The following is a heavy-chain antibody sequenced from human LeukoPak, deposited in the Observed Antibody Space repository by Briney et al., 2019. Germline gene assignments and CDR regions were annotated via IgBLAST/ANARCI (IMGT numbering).Heavy chain of an antibody. J-gene: IGHJ4*02. CDR1: GFTFNNYG. V-gene: IGHV3-30*18. Sequence: GKSLRLSCAASGFTFNNYGMHWVRQAQGKGLEWVAVISYDGRNKHYPDSVKGRFTISRDISTDTLWLQMDSLRTEDTAVYYCAKGPLRGTAAAIDYWGQGTLVTVSS. CDR2: ISYDGRNK. D-gene: IGHD2-2*01. CDR3: AKGPLRGTAAAIDY.